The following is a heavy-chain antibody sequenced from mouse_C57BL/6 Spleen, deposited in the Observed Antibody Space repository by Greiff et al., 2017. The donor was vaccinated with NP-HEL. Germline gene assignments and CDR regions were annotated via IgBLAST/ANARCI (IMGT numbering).Heavy chain of an antibody. Sequence: VVEPGASVKISCKASGYAFSSSWMNWVKQRPGKGLEWIGRIYPGDGDTNYNGKFKGKATLTADKSSSTAYMQLSSLTSEDSAVYFCARPGDYAMDYWGQGTSVTVSS. J-gene: IGHJ4*01. V-gene: IGHV1-82*01. CDR3: ARPGDYAMDY. CDR1: GYAFSSSW. CDR2: IYPGDGDT.